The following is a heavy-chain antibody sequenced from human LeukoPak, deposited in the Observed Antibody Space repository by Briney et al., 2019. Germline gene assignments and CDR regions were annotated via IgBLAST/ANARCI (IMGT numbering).Heavy chain of an antibody. Sequence: GGSLRLSCAASGFTFTNAWMNWVRQAPGKGLEWVGRIKSKTDGGTTDYAAPVKGRFTISRDDSENTLYLQVNSLKTENTAVYYCTRIFRTAHFDYWGQGTPVTVSS. CDR2: IKSKTDGGTT. D-gene: IGHD2/OR15-2a*01. CDR3: TRIFRTAHFDY. CDR1: GFTFTNAW. J-gene: IGHJ4*02. V-gene: IGHV3-15*07.